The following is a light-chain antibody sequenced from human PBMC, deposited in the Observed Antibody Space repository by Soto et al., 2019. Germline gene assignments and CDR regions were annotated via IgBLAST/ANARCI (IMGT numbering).Light chain of an antibody. CDR2: GAS. J-gene: IGKJ3*01. CDR3: QQYNNWPPFT. Sequence: EIVMTQSAVTLSASPGERVTLSCRASQGVGSDVAWYQQKPGQAPGLLIYGASIREVGVPARFSGSGSGTEFTLTISSLQSEGFAVYYCQQYNNWPPFTYGPGTIVDIK. CDR1: QGVGSD. V-gene: IGKV3-15*01.